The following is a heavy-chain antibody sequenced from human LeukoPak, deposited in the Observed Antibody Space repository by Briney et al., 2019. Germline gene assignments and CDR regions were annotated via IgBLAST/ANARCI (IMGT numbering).Heavy chain of an antibody. CDR1: GDSISSGGYS. Sequence: SQTLSLTCTVSGDSISSGGYSWTWIRQHPGRGLEWIGFIYYSGSTYSNPSLKSRVTISVDTSKNQFSLKLSSVTAADTAVNYCARGGSPPPWLDYWGQGTLVTVSS. CDR2: IYYSGST. J-gene: IGHJ4*02. D-gene: IGHD6-19*01. V-gene: IGHV4-31*02. CDR3: ARGGSPPPWLDY.